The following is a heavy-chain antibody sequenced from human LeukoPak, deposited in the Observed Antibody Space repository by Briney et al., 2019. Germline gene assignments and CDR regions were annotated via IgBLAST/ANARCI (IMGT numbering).Heavy chain of an antibody. CDR3: ARDKGDYGDYYWFDP. V-gene: IGHV4-59*01. J-gene: IGHJ5*02. CDR1: GGSISSYY. CDR2: IYSSGST. D-gene: IGHD4-17*01. Sequence: PSETLSLTCGVSGGSISSYYWSWLRQAPGKGLEWIGYIYSSGSTNYNPSLKSRVTISVDTSKNQFSLKLRSVTAADTAVYYCARDKGDYGDYYWFDPWGQGTLVTVSS.